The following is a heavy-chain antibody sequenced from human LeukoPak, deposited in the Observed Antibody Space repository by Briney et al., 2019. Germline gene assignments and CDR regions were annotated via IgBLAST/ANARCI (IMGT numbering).Heavy chain of an antibody. V-gene: IGHV3-21*01. CDR1: GFTFSSYE. D-gene: IGHD1-26*01. J-gene: IGHJ4*02. CDR3: ACQPASRWELLNPNFDY. CDR2: ISSSSSYI. Sequence: GGSLRLSCAASGFTFSSYEMNWVRQAPGKGLEWVSSISSSSSYIYYADSVKGRFTISRDNAKNSLYLQMNSLRAEDTAVYYCACQPASRWELLNPNFDYWGQGTLVTVSS.